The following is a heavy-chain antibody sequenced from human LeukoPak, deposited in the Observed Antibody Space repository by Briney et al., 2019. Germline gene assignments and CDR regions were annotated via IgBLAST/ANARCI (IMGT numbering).Heavy chain of an antibody. CDR2: ISYDGSNK. CDR3: AKEQHYDSSGYRPRRDYYYGMDV. J-gene: IGHJ6*02. CDR1: GFPFSSYG. V-gene: IGHV3-30*18. D-gene: IGHD3-22*01. Sequence: RSLRLSCAASGFPFSSYGMHWVRQAPGKGLEWVAVISYDGSNKYYADSVKGRFTISRDNSKNTLYLQMNSLRAEDTAVYYCAKEQHYDSSGYRPRRDYYYGMDVWGQGTTVTVSS.